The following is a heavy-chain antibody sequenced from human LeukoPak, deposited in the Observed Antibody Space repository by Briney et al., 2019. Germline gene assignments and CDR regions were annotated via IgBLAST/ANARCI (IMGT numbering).Heavy chain of an antibody. D-gene: IGHD5-24*01. CDR3: ARSGNGYNPGESFDY. CDR2: ISYDGSNK. V-gene: IGHV3-30*04. J-gene: IGHJ4*02. CDR1: GFTFSSYA. Sequence: GRSLRLSCAASGFTFSSYAMHWVRQAPGKGLEWMTVISYDGSNKYYADSVKGRFTISRDNSKNTLYLQMNSLRAEDTAVYYCARSGNGYNPGESFDYWGQGTLVTASS.